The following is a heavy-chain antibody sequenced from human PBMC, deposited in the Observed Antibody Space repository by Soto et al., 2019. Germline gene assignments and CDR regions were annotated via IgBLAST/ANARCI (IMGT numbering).Heavy chain of an antibody. D-gene: IGHD2-15*01. V-gene: IGHV2-5*02. CDR3: AHRRRVESYPIGFDP. Sequence: QITLKESGPPLVRPTQTLTLTCTVSGFSLTTSGVGVGWLRQPPGKALEWLSLIYWDDDKRYSPSLKSRLPSNKDTSKNQVVLTMINMDPVDTATYYCAHRRRVESYPIGFDPWGQGTLVTVS. CDR1: GFSLTTSGVG. CDR2: IYWDDDK. J-gene: IGHJ5*02.